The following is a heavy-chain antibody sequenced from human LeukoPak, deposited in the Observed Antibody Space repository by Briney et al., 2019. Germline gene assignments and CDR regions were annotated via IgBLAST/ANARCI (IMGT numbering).Heavy chain of an antibody. CDR1: GFTFSSYS. J-gene: IGHJ3*02. CDR2: ISSSSYI. Sequence: GGSLRLSCAASGFTFSSYSMNWVRQAPGKGLEWVSSISSSSYIYYADSVKGRFTISKDNAKNSLYLQMNSLRAEDTAVYYCARGTVVTLDAFDIWGQGTMVTVSS. CDR3: ARGTVVTLDAFDI. V-gene: IGHV3-21*01. D-gene: IGHD4-23*01.